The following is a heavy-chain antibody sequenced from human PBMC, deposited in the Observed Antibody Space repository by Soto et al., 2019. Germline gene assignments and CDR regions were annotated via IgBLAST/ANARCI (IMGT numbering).Heavy chain of an antibody. V-gene: IGHV3-23*01. Sequence: EVQLLGSGGGLVQPGGSLRLSCAATGFTCSSYTMSWVRQAPGKGLEWVSGISATGGRTYYADSVKGRFTISRDNSKNTLYLQMNSLRAEDTAVYYCAKGFIRDCGGDCTVDTWGQGTLVTVSS. J-gene: IGHJ5*02. D-gene: IGHD2-21*02. CDR1: GFTCSSYT. CDR3: AKGFIRDCGGDCTVDT. CDR2: ISATGGRT.